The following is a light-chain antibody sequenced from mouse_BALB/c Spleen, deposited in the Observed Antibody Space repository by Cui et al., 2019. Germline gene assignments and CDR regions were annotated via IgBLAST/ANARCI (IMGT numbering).Light chain of an antibody. V-gene: IGKV4-68*01. J-gene: IGKJ2*01. CDR3: QQWSSNPT. CDR2: LTS. CDR1: SSVSY. Sequence: QIVLTQSPALMSASPGEKVTMTCSASSSVSYMYWYQQKPRSSPKPWIYLTSNLASGVPARFSGSGSGTSYSLTISSMEAEDAATYYCQQWSSNPTFGEGTKLEIK.